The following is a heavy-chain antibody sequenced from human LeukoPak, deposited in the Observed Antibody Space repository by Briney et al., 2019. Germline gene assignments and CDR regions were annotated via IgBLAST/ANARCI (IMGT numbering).Heavy chain of an antibody. D-gene: IGHD1-1*01. CDR2: IWYDGSNK. CDR3: ARTTGAFDY. V-gene: IGHV3-33*01. Sequence: PGRSLRLSCAASGFTFSSHGMHWVRQAPGKGLEWVALIWYDGSNKYYADSVKGRFTISRDNSKDTLYLQMDSLRAEDTAVYYCARTTGAFDYWGQGTLVTVSS. CDR1: GFTFSSHG. J-gene: IGHJ4*02.